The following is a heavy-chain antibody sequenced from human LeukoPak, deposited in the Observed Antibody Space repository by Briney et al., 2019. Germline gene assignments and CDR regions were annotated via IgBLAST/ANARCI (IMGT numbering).Heavy chain of an antibody. Sequence: PSETLSLTYTVSGGSISSYHWIWIRQPAGKGVEWIGRINSNGDTVYNPSLKRRATMSLDMTNNPFSPKLSSVTAADPAVYYCARDRGLDGSDQLDFWGPGTLVTVSS. D-gene: IGHD3-10*01. J-gene: IGHJ4*02. CDR2: INSNGDT. V-gene: IGHV4-4*07. CDR1: GGSISSYH. CDR3: ARDRGLDGSDQLDF.